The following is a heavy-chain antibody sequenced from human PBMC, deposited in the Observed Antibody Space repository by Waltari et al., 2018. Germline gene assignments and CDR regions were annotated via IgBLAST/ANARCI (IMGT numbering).Heavy chain of an antibody. V-gene: IGHV4-31*03. CDR3: VRDRGYGGKSGLFDS. D-gene: IGHD2-15*01. J-gene: IGHJ4*02. Sequence: QVQLQESGPGLVKPSQTLSLTCTVSGGSIHSAAYSWSWIRHHPGTGLEYIGYIYHSGSTYYKSSLRSRLSMSIDTSQNQFSLRLTSMTPADTAVYYCVRDRGYGGKSGLFDSWGQGIQVTVSP. CDR1: GGSIHSAAYS. CDR2: IYHSGST.